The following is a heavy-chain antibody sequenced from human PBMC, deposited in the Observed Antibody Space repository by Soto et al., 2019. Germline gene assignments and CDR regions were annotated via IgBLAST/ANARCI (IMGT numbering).Heavy chain of an antibody. Sequence: GGSLRLSCAASGCTFDDYVMSWVRQAPGKGLEWVSGINWNGGSTGYADSVKGRFTISRDNAKNSLYLQMNSLRAEDTALYYCARELRYFDWSPDAFDIWGQGTMVTVSS. CDR2: INWNGGST. J-gene: IGHJ3*02. D-gene: IGHD3-9*01. V-gene: IGHV3-20*04. CDR3: ARELRYFDWSPDAFDI. CDR1: GCTFDDYV.